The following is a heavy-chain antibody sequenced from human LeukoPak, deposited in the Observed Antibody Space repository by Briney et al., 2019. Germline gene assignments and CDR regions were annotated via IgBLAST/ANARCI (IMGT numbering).Heavy chain of an antibody. CDR1: GFTFSSYA. Sequence: GGSLRLSCAASGFTFSSYAMSWVRQAPGKGLEWVSAISDYGSSTYYADSVKGRFTISRDNSKNTLYVQMNSLRAEDTAVYYCAKHLSRYYYYGMVVWGQGTTVTVSS. CDR2: ISDYGSST. CDR3: AKHLSRYYYYGMVV. V-gene: IGHV3-23*01. J-gene: IGHJ6*02.